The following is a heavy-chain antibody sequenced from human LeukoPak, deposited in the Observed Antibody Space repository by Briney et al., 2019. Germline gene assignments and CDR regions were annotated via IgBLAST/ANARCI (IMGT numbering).Heavy chain of an antibody. D-gene: IGHD4-11*01. Sequence: GGSLRLSCAASGFTVSSDYMSWVRQAPGKGLEWVSYISSRSSTIYYADSVKGRFTISRDNAENSLSLQMNSLRAEDTALYYCARTVHSDAFDIWGQGTMVTVSS. CDR1: GFTVSSDY. J-gene: IGHJ3*02. CDR2: ISSRSSTI. V-gene: IGHV3-48*01. CDR3: ARTVHSDAFDI.